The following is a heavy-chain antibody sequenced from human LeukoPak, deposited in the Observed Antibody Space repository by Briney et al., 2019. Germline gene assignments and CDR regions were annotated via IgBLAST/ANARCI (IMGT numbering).Heavy chain of an antibody. D-gene: IGHD6-13*01. CDR1: GFTFSSYG. J-gene: IGHJ4*02. CDR3: ARTLNSSSWYASLGY. V-gene: IGHV3-33*01. CDR2: IWYDGSNK. Sequence: PGGSLRLSCAASGFTFSSYGMHWVRQAPGKGLEWVAVIWYDGSNKYYADSVKCRFTISRDNSKNTLYLQMNSLRAEDTAVYYCARTLNSSSWYASLGYWGQGTLVTVSS.